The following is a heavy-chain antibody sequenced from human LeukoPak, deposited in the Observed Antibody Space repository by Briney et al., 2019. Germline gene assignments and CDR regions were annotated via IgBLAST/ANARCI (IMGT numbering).Heavy chain of an antibody. CDR1: GGSISSYY. J-gene: IGHJ5*02. V-gene: IGHV4-59*01. CDR2: IFYTGST. D-gene: IGHD3-10*01. CDR3: ARAGAWQIDP. Sequence: SETLSLTCTVSGGSISSYYWSWIRKPPGKGLEWIGHIFYTGSTTYNPSLKSRVTISVDKSKNQFSLKLSSVTTADTAIYFCARAGAWQIDPWGQGTLVTVSS.